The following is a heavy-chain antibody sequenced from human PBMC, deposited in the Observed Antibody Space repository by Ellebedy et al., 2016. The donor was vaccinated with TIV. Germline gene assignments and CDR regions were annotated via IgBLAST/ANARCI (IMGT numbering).Heavy chain of an antibody. CDR1: GFTFSTYG. D-gene: IGHD6-19*01. J-gene: IGHJ6*02. CDR2: IWYDGSNK. V-gene: IGHV3-33*01. CDR3: ARDFRQWLAQGDALDV. Sequence: GESLKISCAASGFTFSTYGMHWVRQAPGKGLEWVAVIWYDGSNKYYADSVKGRFTISRDNSKNTLYLQMNSLRAEDTAVYSCARDFRQWLAQGDALDVWGQGTTVTVSS.